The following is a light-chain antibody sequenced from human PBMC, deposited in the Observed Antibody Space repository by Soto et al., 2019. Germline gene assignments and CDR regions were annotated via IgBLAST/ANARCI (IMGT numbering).Light chain of an antibody. CDR3: QQYGSSPLIT. CDR2: GAS. V-gene: IGKV3-20*01. CDR1: QSVSSSY. J-gene: IGKJ5*01. Sequence: EIVLTQSPGTLSLSPGERATLSCRASQSVSSSYLAWYQQKPGQAPRLLIYGASSRATGIPHRFSGSGSGTDFTLTISRLEPEEFAVYYCQQYGSSPLITFGQGTRLEIK.